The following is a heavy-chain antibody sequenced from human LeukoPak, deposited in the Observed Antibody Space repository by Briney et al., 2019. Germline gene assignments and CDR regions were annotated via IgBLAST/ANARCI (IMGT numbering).Heavy chain of an antibody. V-gene: IGHV4-4*02. J-gene: IGHJ4*02. CDR2: VDLSGAS. CDR1: GGSILTTNW. D-gene: IGHD1-26*01. Sequence: SETLSLTCAVSGGSILTTNWGSWVRQPPGKGLAWIGEVDLSGASNYNPSLKSRVSMSIDNSKNQFSLKLTSVRVAEIAISYCARESGAFCPFGFWGQGTLVTVSS. CDR3: ARESGAFCPFGF.